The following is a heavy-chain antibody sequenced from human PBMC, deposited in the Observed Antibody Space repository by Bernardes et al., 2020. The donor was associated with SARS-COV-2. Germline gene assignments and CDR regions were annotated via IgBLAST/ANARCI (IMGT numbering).Heavy chain of an antibody. CDR1: GFTFSNAW. D-gene: IGHD3-22*01. Sequence: GGSLRLSCAASGFTFSNAWMSWVRQAPGKGLEWVGRIKSKTDGGTTDYAAPVKGRFTISRDDSKNTLYLQMNSLKTEDTAVYYCTTDRGIVVVIDAFDIWGQGTMVTVSS. J-gene: IGHJ3*02. V-gene: IGHV3-15*01. CDR2: IKSKTDGGTT. CDR3: TTDRGIVVVIDAFDI.